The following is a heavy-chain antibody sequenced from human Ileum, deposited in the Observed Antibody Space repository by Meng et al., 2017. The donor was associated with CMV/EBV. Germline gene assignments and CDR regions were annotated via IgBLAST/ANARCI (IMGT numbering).Heavy chain of an antibody. CDR2: ITSTGSHT. CDR1: GFTFSSHD. V-gene: IGHV3-21*01. Sequence: LSCAASGFTFSSHDFNWVRRAPGKGLEWVSSITSTGSHTFYAVSLRGRFTISRDNAKNSLYLQMDSLRAEDTAIYYCARGTGTTMGDYWGQGTLVTVSS. D-gene: IGHD1-7*01. J-gene: IGHJ4*02. CDR3: ARGTGTTMGDY.